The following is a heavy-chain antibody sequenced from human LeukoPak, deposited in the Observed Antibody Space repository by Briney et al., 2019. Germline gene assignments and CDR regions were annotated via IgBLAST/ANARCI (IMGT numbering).Heavy chain of an antibody. Sequence: ASVKVSCKASGYTLTGYYMHWVRQAPGQGLEWMGWINPNSGGTNYAQKFRGRVTMTRDTSISTAYMELSRLRSDDTAVYYCARDQNYCSSTSCFYYYYYGMDVWGQGTTVTVSS. CDR3: ARDQNYCSSTSCFYYYYYGMDV. J-gene: IGHJ6*02. D-gene: IGHD2-2*01. V-gene: IGHV1-2*02. CDR2: INPNSGGT. CDR1: GYTLTGYY.